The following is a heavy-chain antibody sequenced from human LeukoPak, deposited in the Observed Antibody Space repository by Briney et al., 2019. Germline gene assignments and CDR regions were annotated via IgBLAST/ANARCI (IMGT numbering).Heavy chain of an antibody. Sequence: GGSLRLSCAASGFTFSSYSMNWVRQAPGKGLEWVSSVSSSSRYVYYAYSVKGRFTISRDNAKNSLYLQMNSLRAEDTAVYYCARDGPLNYYDSSGYYGSNAFDIWGQGTMVTVSS. CDR3: ARDGPLNYYDSSGYYGSNAFDI. V-gene: IGHV3-21*01. D-gene: IGHD3-22*01. CDR2: VSSSSRYV. CDR1: GFTFSSYS. J-gene: IGHJ3*02.